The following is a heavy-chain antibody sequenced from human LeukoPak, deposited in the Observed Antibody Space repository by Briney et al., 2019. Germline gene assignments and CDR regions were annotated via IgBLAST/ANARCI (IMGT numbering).Heavy chain of an antibody. Sequence: GGSLRLSCAASGLTFSTSAMSWVRQAPGKGLEWVSGISASGGNTYYADSVKGRFTIYRDNSKTTLYLQMNSLRAEDTAEYYCAKDTYCSSSVTLDFWGQGTLVTVSS. D-gene: IGHD6-13*01. CDR1: GLTFSTSA. J-gene: IGHJ4*02. V-gene: IGHV3-23*01. CDR2: ISASGGNT. CDR3: AKDTYCSSSVTLDF.